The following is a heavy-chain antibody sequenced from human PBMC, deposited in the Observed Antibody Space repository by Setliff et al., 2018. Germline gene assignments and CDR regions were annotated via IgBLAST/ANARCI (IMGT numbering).Heavy chain of an antibody. Sequence: ASVKVSCQASGYSFSDFYIHWVRQVPGRGPEWMGSINPKSGVTRYVQKFQGRVNITRDTSISTAYMELSSLRSDDTAVYYCARDGISWLNWLDPWGQGTPVTVSS. CDR2: INPKSGVT. CDR3: ARDGISWLNWLDP. V-gene: IGHV1-2*02. D-gene: IGHD6-13*01. J-gene: IGHJ5*02. CDR1: GYSFSDFY.